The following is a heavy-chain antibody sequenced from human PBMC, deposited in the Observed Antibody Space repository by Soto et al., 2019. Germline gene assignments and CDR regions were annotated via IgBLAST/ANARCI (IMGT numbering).Heavy chain of an antibody. CDR3: TRARIVGAPDLPYFDY. V-gene: IGHV3-49*03. D-gene: IGHD1-26*01. CDR2: IRSKAYGGTT. Sequence: GGSLRLSCTASGFTFGDYAMSWLRQAPGKGLECVGFIRSKAYGGTTEYAASVKGRFTISRDDSKSIAYLQMNSLKTEDTAVYYCTRARIVGAPDLPYFDYWGQGTLVTVSS. J-gene: IGHJ4*02. CDR1: GFTFGDYA.